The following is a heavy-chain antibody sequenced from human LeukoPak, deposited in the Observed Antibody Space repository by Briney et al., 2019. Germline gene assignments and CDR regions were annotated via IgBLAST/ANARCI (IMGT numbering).Heavy chain of an antibody. V-gene: IGHV4-34*01. CDR1: GGSFSGYY. CDR2: INHSGST. CDR3: ARALGDSSPFDY. J-gene: IGHJ4*02. Sequence: PSETLSLTCAVYGGSFSGYYWSWIRQPPGKGLEWIGEINHSGSTNYNPSLKSRVTISVDRSKNQFSLKLSSVTAADTAVYYCARALGDSSPFDYWGQGTLVTVSS. D-gene: IGHD2-21*02.